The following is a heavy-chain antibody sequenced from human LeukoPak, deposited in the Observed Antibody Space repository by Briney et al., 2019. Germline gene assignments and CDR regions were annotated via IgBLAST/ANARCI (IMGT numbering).Heavy chain of an antibody. CDR2: VSYTGRT. CDR1: GGSLSGHY. D-gene: IGHD3-22*01. CDR3: ARLLDDDISGDPDTFDV. J-gene: IGHJ3*01. V-gene: IGHV4-59*11. Sequence: PLETLSLTCTVSGGSLSGHYWSWIRQPPGKRLEWIGYVSYTGRTTYNPSLQSRVTISIDTSKSQFSLKPTSVTSADTAVYSCARLLDDDISGDPDTFDVWGQGTTVIVSS.